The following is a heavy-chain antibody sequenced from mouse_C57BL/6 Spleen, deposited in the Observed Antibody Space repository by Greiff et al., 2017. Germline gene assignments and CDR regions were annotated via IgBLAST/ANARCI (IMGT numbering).Heavy chain of an antibody. D-gene: IGHD2-2*01. J-gene: IGHJ3*01. V-gene: IGHV1-50*01. CDR2: IDPSDSYT. CDR1: GYTFTSYW. Sequence: QVQLQQPGAELVKPGASVKLSCKASGYTFTSYWMQWVKQRPGQGLEWIGEIDPSDSYTNYNQKFKGKATLTVDTSSSTAYMQLSSLTSEDSAVYYCARKGDYGYDEAWFAYWGQGTLVTVSA. CDR3: ARKGDYGYDEAWFAY.